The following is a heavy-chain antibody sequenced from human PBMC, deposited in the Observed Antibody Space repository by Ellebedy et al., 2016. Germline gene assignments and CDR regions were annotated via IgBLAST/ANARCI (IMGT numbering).Heavy chain of an antibody. J-gene: IGHJ4*02. Sequence: GESLKISCVASGFTFSSYWIHWVRQAPGKGLEWVAIMSYDGSQEYYADSVKGRLTISRDNSKNTLYLQMDSLRVEDTAIYYCARNPVGQFYFDYWGQGTLVTVSS. CDR1: GFTFSSYW. CDR2: MSYDGSQE. CDR3: ARNPVGQFYFDY. V-gene: IGHV3-30-3*01.